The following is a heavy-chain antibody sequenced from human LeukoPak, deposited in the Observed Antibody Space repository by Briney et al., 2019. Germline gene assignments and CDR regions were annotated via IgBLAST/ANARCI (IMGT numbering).Heavy chain of an antibody. CDR1: GFSFSKYP. D-gene: IGHD3-22*01. Sequence: PGGSLRLSCGASGFSFSKYPIHWVRQAPGKGLVWVAVISYDGSNKYYADSVKGRFTISRDNSKNTLYLQMNSLRGDDTAVYYCARDRDRRSGYYSGMDVWGQGTTVTVSS. J-gene: IGHJ6*02. CDR3: ARDRDRRSGYYSGMDV. V-gene: IGHV3-30-3*01. CDR2: ISYDGSNK.